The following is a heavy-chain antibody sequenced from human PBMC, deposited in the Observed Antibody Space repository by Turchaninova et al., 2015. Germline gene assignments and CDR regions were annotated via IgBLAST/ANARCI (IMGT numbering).Heavy chain of an antibody. D-gene: IGHD6-19*01. CDR2: ISYDGSST. J-gene: IGHJ6*02. CDR1: GFTFSNYG. Sequence: GGVQPGRSLTLSCAASGFTFSNYGMHWVRQAPDMGLEGVAFISYDGSSTYYAESVKGRFTISRDNSKNTLYLQMNSLRGEDTAVYYCAKDSREQWLVRYNYYGMDVWGQGTTVTVS. CDR3: AKDSREQWLVRYNYYGMDV. V-gene: IGHV3-30*18.